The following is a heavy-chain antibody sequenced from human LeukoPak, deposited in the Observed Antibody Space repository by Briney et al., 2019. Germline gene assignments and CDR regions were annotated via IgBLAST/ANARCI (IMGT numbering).Heavy chain of an antibody. CDR3: AREPGFDSSGYLNWFDP. J-gene: IGHJ5*02. CDR2: ISYSGST. V-gene: IGHV4-59*01. CDR1: GGSISSYY. Sequence: SETLSLTCTVSGGSISSYYWSWIRQPPGKGLEWIACISYSGSTKYNPSLKSRVTISVDTSKNQLSLKPSSVTAADTAVYYCAREPGFDSSGYLNWFDPWGQGTLVTVSS. D-gene: IGHD3-22*01.